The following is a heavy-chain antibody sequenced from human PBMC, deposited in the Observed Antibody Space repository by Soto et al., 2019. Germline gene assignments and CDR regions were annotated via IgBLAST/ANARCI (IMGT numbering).Heavy chain of an antibody. CDR1: GFTFSTYA. V-gene: IGHV3-23*01. D-gene: IGHD3-3*01. CDR2: ISGSGSST. J-gene: IGHJ2*01. CDR3: AKDASSGITSFDL. Sequence: QPGGSLRLSCAASGFTFSTYAMSWVRQAPGKGLEWVSVISGSGSSTYYADSVKGRFIISRDNSKNTLYLQMNSLRAEDTAVYYCAKDASSGITSFDLWGRGTLVTVSS.